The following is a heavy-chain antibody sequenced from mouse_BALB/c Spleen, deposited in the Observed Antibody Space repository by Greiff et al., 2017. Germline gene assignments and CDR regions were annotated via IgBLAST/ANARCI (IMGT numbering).Heavy chain of an antibody. CDR1: GYTFTSYW. Sequence: VQLQQPGAELVRPGASVKLSCKASGYTFTSYWINWVKQRPGQGLEWIGNIYPSDSYTNYNQKFKDKATLTVDKSSSTAYMQLSSPTSEDSAVYYCTRSWDNYWGQGTTLTVS. D-gene: IGHD4-1*01. CDR3: TRSWDNY. V-gene: IGHV1-69*02. CDR2: IYPSDSYT. J-gene: IGHJ2*01.